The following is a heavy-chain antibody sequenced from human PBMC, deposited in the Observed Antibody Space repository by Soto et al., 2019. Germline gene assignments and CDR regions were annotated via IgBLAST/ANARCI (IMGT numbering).Heavy chain of an antibody. CDR3: ARPQSHDAFDI. Sequence: SETLCLTCTVSGGTISDHYCRWIRQPPGKGLEWIGYIYYSGSTNYNPSLKSRVTISVDTSKNQFSLKLSSVTAADTAVYYCARPQSHDAFDIWGQGTMVTVSS. J-gene: IGHJ3*02. V-gene: IGHV4-59*08. CDR1: GGTISDHY. CDR2: IYYSGST.